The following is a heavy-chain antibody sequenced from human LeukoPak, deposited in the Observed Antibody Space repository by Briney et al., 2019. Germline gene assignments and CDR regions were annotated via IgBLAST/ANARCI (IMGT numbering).Heavy chain of an antibody. CDR3: ARGVGLEMATGYFDY. D-gene: IGHD5-24*01. CDR2: INHSGST. J-gene: IGHJ4*02. CDR1: GGSFSGYY. V-gene: IGHV4-34*01. Sequence: SETLSLTCAVYGGSFSGYYWSWIRQPPGKGLEWIGEINHSGSTNYNPSLKSRVTISVDTSKNQFPLKLSSVTAADTAVYYCARGVGLEMATGYFDYWGQGTLVTVSS.